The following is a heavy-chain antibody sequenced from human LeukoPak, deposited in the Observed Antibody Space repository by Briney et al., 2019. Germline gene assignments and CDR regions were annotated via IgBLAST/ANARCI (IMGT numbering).Heavy chain of an antibody. V-gene: IGHV3-21*01. Sequence: GGSLRLSCAASGFTFSSYTMNWVRQAPGKGLEWVSSIRSSSSNIYFADSVKGRFTISRDNAKNSLYLQINSPRAEDTAVYYCATVAAFETGYPFDYWGQGTLVTVSS. CDR1: GFTFSSYT. CDR2: IRSSSSNI. J-gene: IGHJ4*02. CDR3: ATVAAFETGYPFDY. D-gene: IGHD3-9*01.